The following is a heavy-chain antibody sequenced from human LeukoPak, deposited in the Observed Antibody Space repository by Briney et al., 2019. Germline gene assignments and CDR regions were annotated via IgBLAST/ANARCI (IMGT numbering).Heavy chain of an antibody. CDR1: GFTFSSYA. J-gene: IGHJ4*02. CDR3: ARARTRSYDYFDY. D-gene: IGHD3-16*02. V-gene: IGHV3-30-3*01. Sequence: VRSLRLSWAAPGFTFSSYAMHWVRQAPGKGLEWVAVISYDGSNKYYADSVKGRFTISRDNSKNTLYLQMNSLRAEDTAVYYCARARTRSYDYFDYWGQGTLVTVSS. CDR2: ISYDGSNK.